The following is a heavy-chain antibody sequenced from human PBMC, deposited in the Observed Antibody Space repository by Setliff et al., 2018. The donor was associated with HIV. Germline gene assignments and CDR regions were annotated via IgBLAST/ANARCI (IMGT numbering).Heavy chain of an antibody. CDR3: ARHRCPPGSSWIYYYYYMDL. Sequence: PSETLSLTCAVYGGSLSGYYWSWLRQPPGKGLEWLGSIYDSGSTSYNPSLSSRLTISVDTSKNQVSLRLSSATAADTGVYYCARHRCPPGSSWIYYYYYMDLWGAGTSVTVSS. J-gene: IGHJ6*03. CDR1: GGSLSGYY. CDR2: IYDSGST. V-gene: IGHV4-34*01. D-gene: IGHD6-13*01.